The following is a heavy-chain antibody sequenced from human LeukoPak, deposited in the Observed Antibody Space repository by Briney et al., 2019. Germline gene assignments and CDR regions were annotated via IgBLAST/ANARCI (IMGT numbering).Heavy chain of an antibody. D-gene: IGHD3-10*01. CDR1: GFTFSTYD. Sequence: GGSLRLSCAASGFTFSTYDMSWVRQAPGKGLEWISYISGSGSVSYYEDSVKGRFTISRDNAKNTVYLQMNSLRDEDTAVYYCSRDGGFGFLAAFDIWGQGTMVTVSS. V-gene: IGHV3-48*02. CDR2: ISGSGSVS. CDR3: SRDGGFGFLAAFDI. J-gene: IGHJ3*02.